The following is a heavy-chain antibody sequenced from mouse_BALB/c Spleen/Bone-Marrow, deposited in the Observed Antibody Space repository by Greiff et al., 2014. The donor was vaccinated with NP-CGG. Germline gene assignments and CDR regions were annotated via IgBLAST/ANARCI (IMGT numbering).Heavy chain of an antibody. V-gene: IGHV5-9-4*01. CDR2: INSGGSYT. J-gene: IGHJ2*01. CDR3: ARLDSSCSNYFDY. D-gene: IGHD3-2*01. CDR1: GFSFSTYA. Sequence: VQLKESGGGLVKPGGSLKLACAASGFSFSTYAMSWVRQSPEKRLEWVATINSGGSYTYYPDTVTGRFTISRDNAKNTLYLEMSSLWSEDGAMYSGARLDSSCSNYFDYWGQGTTLTVSS.